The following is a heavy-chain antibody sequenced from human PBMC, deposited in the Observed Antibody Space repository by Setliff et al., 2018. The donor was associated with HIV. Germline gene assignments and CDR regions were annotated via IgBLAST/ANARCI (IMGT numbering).Heavy chain of an antibody. CDR2: VYTRGIT. CDR1: GGSISSHY. J-gene: IGHJ6*03. CDR3: AREFSERSPNPDHYYYYMDV. V-gene: IGHV4-4*08. D-gene: IGHD6-19*01. Sequence: SETLSLTCSVSGGSISSHYWSWIQQSPGKGLEWIGYVYTRGITSYNPSLKSRVTTSVDTTKNQLSLNLSSVTAADTAVYYCAREFSERSPNPDHYYYYMDVWGKGTTVTVSS.